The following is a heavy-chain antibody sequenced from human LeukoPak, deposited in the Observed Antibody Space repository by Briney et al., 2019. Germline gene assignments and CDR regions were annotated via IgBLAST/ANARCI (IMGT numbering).Heavy chain of an antibody. CDR2: TYYRSKWYN. J-gene: IGHJ4*02. V-gene: IGHV6-1*01. Sequence: SQTLSLTCVVSGDSVSSKNGAWNWIRQSPSRGLEWLGRTYYRSKWYNDYAESMEGRMTISQDTSKNQYSLHLNSVTPDDNAGYFGAPGWQKFYFWGQGTLVTVSS. CDR3: APGWQKFYF. CDR1: GDSVSSKNGA. D-gene: IGHD2-15*01.